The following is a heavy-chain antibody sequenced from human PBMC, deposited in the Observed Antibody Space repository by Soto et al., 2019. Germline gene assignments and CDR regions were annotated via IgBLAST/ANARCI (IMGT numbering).Heavy chain of an antibody. J-gene: IGHJ5*02. CDR1: GGSISSGDYY. Sequence: TLSLTCTVSGGSISSGDYYWSWIRQPPGKGLEWIGYIYYSGSTYYNPSLKSRVTISVDTSKNQFSLKLSSVTAADTAVYYCATFGELFDWFDPWGQGTLVTVSS. V-gene: IGHV4-30-4*01. CDR2: IYYSGST. CDR3: ATFGELFDWFDP. D-gene: IGHD3-10*01.